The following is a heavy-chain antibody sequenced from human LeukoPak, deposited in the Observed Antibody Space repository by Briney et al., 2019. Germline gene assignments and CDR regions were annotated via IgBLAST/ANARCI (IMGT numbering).Heavy chain of an antibody. CDR1: GGTFSSCT. J-gene: IGHJ3*02. V-gene: IGHV1-69*02. Sequence: SVKVSCKASGGTFSSCTISWVRQAPGQGLEWMGRIIPILGIANYAQKFQGRVTITADKSTSTAYMELSSLRSEDTAVYYCARGGYYDSSGYLDGFDIWGQGTMVTVSS. D-gene: IGHD3-22*01. CDR2: IIPILGIA. CDR3: ARGGYYDSSGYLDGFDI.